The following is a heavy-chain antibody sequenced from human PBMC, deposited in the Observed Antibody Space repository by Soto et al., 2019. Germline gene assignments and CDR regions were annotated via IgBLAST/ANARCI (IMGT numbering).Heavy chain of an antibody. V-gene: IGHV3-7*01. Sequence: PGGSLRLSCAASGFSFSTYLMSWVRQAPGKGLEWVANIKQGGNEKFYVDSAKGRFTISRDNDKKSLYLQMDSLRVEDTAVYYCVGALTYEVPYYYYGMDVWGQGTTVTVS. D-gene: IGHD3-16*01. CDR3: VGALTYEVPYYYYGMDV. CDR1: GFSFSTYL. CDR2: IKQGGNEK. J-gene: IGHJ6*02.